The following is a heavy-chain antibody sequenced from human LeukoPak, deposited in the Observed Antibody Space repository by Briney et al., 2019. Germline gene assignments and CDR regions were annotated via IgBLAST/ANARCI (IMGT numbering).Heavy chain of an antibody. J-gene: IGHJ4*02. D-gene: IGHD5-24*01. V-gene: IGHV3-66*01. CDR1: EFSVGSNY. CDR3: AKDDAWIQFGN. Sequence: PGGSLRLSCAASEFSVGSNYMTWVRQAPGKGLEWVSLIYSGGSTYYADSVKGRFTISRDNSKNTLYLQMNSLRPEDTAVYYCAKDDAWIQFGNWGRGTLVTVSS. CDR2: IYSGGST.